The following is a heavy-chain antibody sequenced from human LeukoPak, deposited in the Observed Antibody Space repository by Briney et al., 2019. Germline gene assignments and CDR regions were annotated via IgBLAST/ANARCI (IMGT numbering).Heavy chain of an antibody. J-gene: IGHJ2*01. V-gene: IGHV4-59*01. D-gene: IGHD4-17*01. Sequence: PSETLSLTCTVSGGSISSYYWSWIRQPPGKGLEWIGYIYYSGSTNYNPSLKSRVTISVDTSKNQFSLKLSSVTAADTAVYYCARVDYAYWYFDLWGRGTLVTVSS. CDR1: GGSISSYY. CDR3: ARVDYAYWYFDL. CDR2: IYYSGST.